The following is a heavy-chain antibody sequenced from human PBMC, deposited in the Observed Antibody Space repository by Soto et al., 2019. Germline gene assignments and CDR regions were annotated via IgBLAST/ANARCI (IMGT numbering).Heavy chain of an antibody. Sequence: SLTCTVSGGSISSSSYYWGWILQPPVKGLEWIGSIYYSGSTYYNPSLKSRVTISVDTSKNQFSLKLSSVTAADTAVYYCARQGYSYGTSYYGMDVWGQGTTVTVSS. J-gene: IGHJ6*02. CDR2: IYYSGST. CDR1: GGSISSSSYY. D-gene: IGHD5-18*01. CDR3: ARQGYSYGTSYYGMDV. V-gene: IGHV4-39*01.